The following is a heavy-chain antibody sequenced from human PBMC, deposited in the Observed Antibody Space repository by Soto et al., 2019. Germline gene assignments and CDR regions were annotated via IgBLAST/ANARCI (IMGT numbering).Heavy chain of an antibody. Sequence: EVQLLESGGGLVQPGGSLRLSCAASGFTFSSYAMSWVRQAPGKGLEWVSAISGSGGSTYYADSVKGRFTISRDNSKNRLYLQMNSLRAEDTAVYYCAKGAATYDFWSGYYKGVADYWGQGTLVTVSS. V-gene: IGHV3-23*01. CDR2: ISGSGGST. D-gene: IGHD3-3*01. CDR3: AKGAATYDFWSGYYKGVADY. J-gene: IGHJ4*02. CDR1: GFTFSSYA.